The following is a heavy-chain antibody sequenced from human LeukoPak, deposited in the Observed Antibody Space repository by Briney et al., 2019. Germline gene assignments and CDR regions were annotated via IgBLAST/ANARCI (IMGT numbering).Heavy chain of an antibody. CDR3: ARVRYYYDSSDGAFDI. CDR2: INPNSGGT. V-gene: IGHV1-2*02. Sequence: GAPVKVSCKASGYTFTGYFMHWVRQAPGQGLEWMGWINPNSGGTNYAQKFQGRVTMTRDTSISTAYMELSRLRSDDTAVYYCARVRYYYDSSDGAFDIWGQGTMVTVSS. J-gene: IGHJ3*02. D-gene: IGHD3-22*01. CDR1: GYTFTGYF.